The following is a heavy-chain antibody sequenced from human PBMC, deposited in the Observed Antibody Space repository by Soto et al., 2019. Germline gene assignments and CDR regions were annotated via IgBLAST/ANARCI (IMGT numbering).Heavy chain of an antibody. D-gene: IGHD3-10*01. CDR3: ARDLEFRDGNISHLDY. CDR2: IMPIIGTA. Sequence: QVQLVQSGAEVKKPGSSVKVSCKASGGTFSSHVFNWVRQAPGQGLEWMGGIMPIIGTANYAQKFQGRVTWTADESTSTAYMELSSLRSEDTAVYYCARDLEFRDGNISHLDYWGQGTLVTVAS. J-gene: IGHJ4*02. V-gene: IGHV1-69*01. CDR1: GGTFSSHV.